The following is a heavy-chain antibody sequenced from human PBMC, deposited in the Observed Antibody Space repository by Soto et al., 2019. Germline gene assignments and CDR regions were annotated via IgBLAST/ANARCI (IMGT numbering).Heavy chain of an antibody. V-gene: IGHV3-7*03. J-gene: IGHJ4*02. D-gene: IGHD1-7*01. CDR1: GFTFSSFW. CDR3: AKVISSTTR. CDR2: IKQAGSER. Sequence: EVQLVESGGGLVQPGGSLRLSCAASGFTFSSFWMTWVRQAPGKGLEWVASIKQAGSERYYVDSVKGRFTISRDNSKNTLYLQMNSLRAEDTAVYYCAKVISSTTRWGQGTLVTVSS.